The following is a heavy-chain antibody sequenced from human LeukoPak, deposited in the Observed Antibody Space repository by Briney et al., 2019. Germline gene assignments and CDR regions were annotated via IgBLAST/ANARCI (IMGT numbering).Heavy chain of an antibody. D-gene: IGHD3-10*02. J-gene: IGHJ6*04. CDR1: GFSVRSKY. V-gene: IGHV3-66*01. Sequence: GGSLRLSCAASGFSVRSKYMSWVRQAPGKGLEWVSIIYSRGSTYYAESVKGRFTISRDNSKNTLYLQMNSLRADDTAVYYCAELGITMIGGVWGKGTTVTISS. CDR3: AELGITMIGGV. CDR2: IYSRGST.